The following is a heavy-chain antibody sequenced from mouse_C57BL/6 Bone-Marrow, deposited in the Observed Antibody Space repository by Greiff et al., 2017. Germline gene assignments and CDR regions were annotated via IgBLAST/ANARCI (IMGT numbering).Heavy chain of an antibody. CDR3: ASRDDPYYFDD. V-gene: IGHV1-55*01. J-gene: IGHJ2*01. CDR1: GYTFTSYW. Sequence: QVQLQQSGAELVQPGASVKMSCKASGYTFTSYWITWVKQRPGQGLEWIGDIYPGSGSTNYNEKFKSKATLTVDTSSSTAYMQLSSLASEDSAVYYCASRDDPYYFDDWGKGTTLTVSS. CDR2: IYPGSGST.